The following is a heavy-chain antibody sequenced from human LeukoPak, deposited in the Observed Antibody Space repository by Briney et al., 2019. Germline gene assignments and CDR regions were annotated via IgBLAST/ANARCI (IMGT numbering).Heavy chain of an antibody. CDR1: GFTFSTYV. CDR2: ISSDGSSE. CDR3: ARAKKIWSTLGD. D-gene: IGHD3-16*01. J-gene: IGHJ4*02. V-gene: IGHV3-30-3*01. Sequence: AGGSLRLSCAASGFTFSTYVMHWVRQAPGKGLEWVAVISSDGSSEYYADSVGGRFTISRDNFKNTLFVQINSLRAEDTAVYYCARAKKIWSTLGDWGQGTLVTVSS.